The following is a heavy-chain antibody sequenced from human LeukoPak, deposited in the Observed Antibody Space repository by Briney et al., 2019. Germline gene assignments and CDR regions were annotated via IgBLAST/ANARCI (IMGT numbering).Heavy chain of an antibody. V-gene: IGHV3-13*01. Sequence: PGGSLRLSCTASGFTFSINDMHWVRQAKGKGMEWVSGVGTVGDKYYADSVKGRFIISREDAKNSVYLQMNSLRAGDTAVYYCARGGKTAMADYWGQGTLVTVSS. CDR3: ARGGKTAMADY. D-gene: IGHD5-18*01. CDR1: GFTFSIND. J-gene: IGHJ4*02. CDR2: VGTVGDK.